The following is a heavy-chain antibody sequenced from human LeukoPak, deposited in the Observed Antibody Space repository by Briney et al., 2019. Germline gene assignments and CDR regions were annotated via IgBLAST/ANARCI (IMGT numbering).Heavy chain of an antibody. CDR3: ARERKKLRFLEWRENYYYYMDV. CDR1: GYTFTSYY. Sequence: ASVKVSCKASGYTFTSYYMHWVRQAPGQGLEWMGIINPSGGSTSYAQKFQGRVTMTTDTSTSTAYMELRNLTSDDTAVYYCARERKKLRFLEWRENYYYYMDVWGKGTTVTVSS. V-gene: IGHV1-46*01. CDR2: INPSGGST. J-gene: IGHJ6*03. D-gene: IGHD3-3*01.